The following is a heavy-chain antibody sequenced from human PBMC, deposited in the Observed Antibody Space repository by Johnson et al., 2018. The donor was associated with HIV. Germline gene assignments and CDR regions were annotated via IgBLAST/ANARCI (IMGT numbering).Heavy chain of an antibody. CDR1: GFTFSSYG. V-gene: IGHV3-30*18. J-gene: IGHJ3*02. D-gene: IGHD2-21*01. CDR3: AKDIGAYCGGDCSPGSAFDI. CDR2: ISRDGGTE. Sequence: MQLVESGGGVVHPGKSLRLSCVGSGFTFSSYGMHWVRQAPGEGLDWVAFISRDGGTEYYADSVKGRFTISRDISKNSLYLQMNSLRAEDTAWYYCAKDIGAYCGGDCSPGSAFDIWGQVTMVTVSS.